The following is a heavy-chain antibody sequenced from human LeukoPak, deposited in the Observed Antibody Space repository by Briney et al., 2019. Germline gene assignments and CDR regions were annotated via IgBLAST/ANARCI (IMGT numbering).Heavy chain of an antibody. V-gene: IGHV1-46*01. CDR2: INPSGGGT. D-gene: IGHD3-22*01. CDR3: ARVGEMSSGYYPNPYYYYYMDV. J-gene: IGHJ6*03. CDR1: GYTFTSYY. Sequence: GASVKVSCKASGYTFTSYYMHWVRQAPGQGLEWMGIINPSGGGTSYAQKFQGRVTMTRDMSTSTVYMELSSLRSEDTAVYYCARVGEMSSGYYPNPYYYYYMDVWGKGTTVTVSS.